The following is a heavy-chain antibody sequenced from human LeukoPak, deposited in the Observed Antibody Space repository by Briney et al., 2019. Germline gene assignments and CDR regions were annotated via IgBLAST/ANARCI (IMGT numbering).Heavy chain of an antibody. V-gene: IGHV1-3*01. D-gene: IGHD6-19*01. Sequence: ASVKVSCKASGYTFTSYAMHWVRQAPGRRLEWMGWINAGNGNTKYSQKFQGRVTITRDTSASTAYMELSSLRSEDTAVYYCARDPKQWLAYLDNWGQGTLVTVSS. CDR3: ARDPKQWLAYLDN. CDR2: INAGNGNT. CDR1: GYTFTSYA. J-gene: IGHJ4*02.